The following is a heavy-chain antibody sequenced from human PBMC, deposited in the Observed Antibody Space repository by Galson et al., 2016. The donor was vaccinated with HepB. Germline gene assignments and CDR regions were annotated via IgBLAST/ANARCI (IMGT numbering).Heavy chain of an antibody. V-gene: IGHV3-72*01. CDR1: GFTFSDHY. D-gene: IGHD1-20*01. Sequence: SLRLSCAASGFTFSDHYMDWFRQAPDKGLEWVGRIRDKANSYSTEYAASVNGRFTISRDDSKNSLFMEMEGLRSDDTAVYYCVRRRGISGTMEASDIWGLGTVVTVSS. J-gene: IGHJ3*02. CDR3: VRRRGISGTMEASDI. CDR2: IRDKANSYST.